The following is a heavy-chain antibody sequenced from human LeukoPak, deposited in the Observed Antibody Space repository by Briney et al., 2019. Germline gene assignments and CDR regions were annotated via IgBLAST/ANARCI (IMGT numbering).Heavy chain of an antibody. CDR2: IFYSGST. D-gene: IGHD6-13*01. CDR3: ARRRAAAGSFDY. Sequence: SETLSLTCTVSGGSISRSNYYWGWIRQPPGKGLEWIGSIFYSGSTNYNPSLKSRVTISVDTSKNQFSLKLSSVTAADTAVYYCARRRAAAGSFDYWGQGTLVTVSS. J-gene: IGHJ4*02. V-gene: IGHV4-39*07. CDR1: GGSISRSNYY.